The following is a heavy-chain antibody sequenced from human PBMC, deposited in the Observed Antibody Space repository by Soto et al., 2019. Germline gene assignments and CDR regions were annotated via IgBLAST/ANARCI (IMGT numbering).Heavy chain of an antibody. V-gene: IGHV2-5*02. J-gene: IGHJ4*02. CDR3: AHKGPEDWPLDY. CDR2: FYWDDSK. CDR1: GFSLSTSGVG. Sequence: QITLKESGPTLVRPTQTLTLTCAFSGFSLSTSGVGVGWIRQPPGKALEWLAVFYWDDSKHYSPSLRSRLTITKDTSKNQVDLTMTNMDPMDTGTYYCAHKGPEDWPLDYWGQGTLVTVSS. D-gene: IGHD3-9*01.